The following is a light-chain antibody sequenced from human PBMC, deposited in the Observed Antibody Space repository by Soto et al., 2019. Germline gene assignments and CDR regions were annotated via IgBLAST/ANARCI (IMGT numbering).Light chain of an antibody. J-gene: IGLJ2*01. Sequence: QSVLTQPPSVSAAPRQRVTISCFGSSSNIRNNAVHWYQQLPGRAPKVLIYFDDLLPSGVSDRFSGSKSGTSSSLAISGFQSEDEDDYYWAEWDDNLNGPVFGGGNKLTVL. CDR2: FDD. CDR3: AEWDDNLNGPV. V-gene: IGLV1-36*01. CDR1: SSNIRNNA.